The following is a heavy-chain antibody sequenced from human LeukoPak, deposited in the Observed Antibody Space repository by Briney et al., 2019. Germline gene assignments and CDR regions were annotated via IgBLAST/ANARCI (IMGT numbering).Heavy chain of an antibody. Sequence: SETLSLTCTVSGGSIRGRGYYWGWIRQPPGRGLEWIANIYDSGSTDYNPSLRSRVTISVDISKNQFSLKVTSVIAADTAVYYCARDRYGSGRTFDYWGQGTLVTVSS. V-gene: IGHV4-39*02. J-gene: IGHJ4*02. CDR1: GGSIRGRGYY. CDR3: ARDRYGSGRTFDY. D-gene: IGHD3-10*01. CDR2: IYDSGST.